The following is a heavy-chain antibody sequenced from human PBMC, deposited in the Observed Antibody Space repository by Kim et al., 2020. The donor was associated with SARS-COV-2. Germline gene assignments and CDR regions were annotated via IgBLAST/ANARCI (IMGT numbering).Heavy chain of an antibody. CDR1: GFTFTSYW. CDR3: ASHSSGWFA. V-gene: IGHV3-7*01. Sequence: GGSLRLSCAASGFTFTSYWMSWVRQAPGKGLEWVAIINHDGSEKYYVDSVKGRFTISRDNAKNSMYLQMSSLRVEETAVYYCASHSSGWFAWGQGALVTVSS. J-gene: IGHJ5*02. CDR2: INHDGSEK. D-gene: IGHD6-19*01.